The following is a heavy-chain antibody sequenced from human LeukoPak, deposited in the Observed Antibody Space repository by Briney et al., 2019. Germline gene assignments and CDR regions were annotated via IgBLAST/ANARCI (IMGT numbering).Heavy chain of an antibody. J-gene: IGHJ4*02. CDR3: AKEGLGVVIAKMNY. D-gene: IGHD2-21*01. CDR1: GGTFSSYA. CDR2: IIPILGIA. V-gene: IGHV1-69*04. Sequence: SVKVSCKASGGTFSSYAISWVRQAPGQGLEWMGRIIPILGIANYAQKFQGRVTITADKSTSTAYMELSSLRSEDTAVYYCAKEGLGVVIAKMNYWGQGTLVTVSS.